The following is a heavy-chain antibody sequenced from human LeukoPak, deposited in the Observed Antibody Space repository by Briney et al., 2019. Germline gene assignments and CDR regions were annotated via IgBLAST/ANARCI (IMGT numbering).Heavy chain of an antibody. CDR1: GFTFSSYG. J-gene: IGHJ4*02. D-gene: IGHD2-21*01. CDR2: TSSSDDGT. V-gene: IGHV3-23*01. Sequence: GGSLRLSCAASGFTFSSYGMRWVRQAPGKGLEWVSATSSSDDGTYHADSVRGRFTIYRDNFRNTLYLQMNRLRVEDAALYYCARAPVTSCRGAFCYPFDLWGQGVLVTVSS. CDR3: ARAPVTSCRGAFCYPFDL.